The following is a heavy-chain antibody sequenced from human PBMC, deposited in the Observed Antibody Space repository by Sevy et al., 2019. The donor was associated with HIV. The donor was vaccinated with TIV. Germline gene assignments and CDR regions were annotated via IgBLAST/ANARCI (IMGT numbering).Heavy chain of an antibody. Sequence: TENLSLTCAVYGGSFSGYYWNWIRQSPGKGLEWIGEINHSGSTHYNPSLKSRVTISVDTSKNQFSLRLNSVTAADTAVYYCARAPPVVVVPGAPSWFDPWGQGTLVNVSS. CDR1: GGSFSGYY. J-gene: IGHJ5*02. D-gene: IGHD2-2*01. CDR2: INHSGST. CDR3: ARAPPVVVVPGAPSWFDP. V-gene: IGHV4-34*01.